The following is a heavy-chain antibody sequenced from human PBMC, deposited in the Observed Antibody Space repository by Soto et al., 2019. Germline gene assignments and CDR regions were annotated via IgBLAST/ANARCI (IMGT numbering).Heavy chain of an antibody. Sequence: GGSLRLSCAASGFTFSSYAMHWVRQAPGKGLEWVAVISYDGSNKYYADSVKGRFTISRDNFKNTLYLQMNGLRAEDTAVYYCARDHYDFWSGYYYYYYGMDVWGQGTTVTVSS. J-gene: IGHJ6*02. D-gene: IGHD3-3*01. CDR3: ARDHYDFWSGYYYYYYGMDV. V-gene: IGHV3-30-3*01. CDR2: ISYDGSNK. CDR1: GFTFSSYA.